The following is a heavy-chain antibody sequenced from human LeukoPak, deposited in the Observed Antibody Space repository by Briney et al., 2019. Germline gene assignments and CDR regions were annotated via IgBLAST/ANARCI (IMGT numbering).Heavy chain of an antibody. CDR1: GFTFSSYS. CDR3: ARGDYGDYGTANDY. V-gene: IGHV3-21*01. J-gene: IGHJ4*02. D-gene: IGHD4-17*01. CDR2: ISSSSSYI. Sequence: GGSLRLSCVASGFTFSSYSINWVRQAPGKGLEWVSSISSSSSYIYYADSVKGRFTISRDNAKNSLYLQMNSLRAEDTAVYYCARGDYGDYGTANDYWGQGTLVTVSS.